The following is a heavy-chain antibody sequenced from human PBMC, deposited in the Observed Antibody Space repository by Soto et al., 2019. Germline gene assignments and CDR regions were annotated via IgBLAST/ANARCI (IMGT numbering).Heavy chain of an antibody. Sequence: GASVKVSCKASGGTFSSYAISWVRQAPGQGLEWMGGIIPIFGTANYAQKFQGRVTITADESTSTAYMELSSLRSEDTAVYYCARGPEYYDSSGYLDWGQGTLVTVSS. CDR2: IIPIFGTA. D-gene: IGHD3-22*01. J-gene: IGHJ1*01. V-gene: IGHV1-69*13. CDR3: ARGPEYYDSSGYLD. CDR1: GGTFSSYA.